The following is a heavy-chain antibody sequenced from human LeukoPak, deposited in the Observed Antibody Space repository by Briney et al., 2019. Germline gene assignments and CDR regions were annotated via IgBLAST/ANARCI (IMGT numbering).Heavy chain of an antibody. Sequence: GGSLRLSCAASGFTFSSCAMNWVRQAPGKGLEWVSYISSSGSTIYYADSVKGRFTISRDNAKNSLYLQMNSLRAEDTAVYYCARLYSGYDRSSYYFDYWGQGTLVTVSS. V-gene: IGHV3-48*03. CDR3: ARLYSGYDRSSYYFDY. D-gene: IGHD5-12*01. J-gene: IGHJ4*02. CDR2: ISSSGSTI. CDR1: GFTFSSCA.